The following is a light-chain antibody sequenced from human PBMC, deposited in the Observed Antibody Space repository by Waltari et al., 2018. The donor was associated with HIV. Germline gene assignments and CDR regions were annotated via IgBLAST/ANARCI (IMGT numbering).Light chain of an antibody. CDR2: EVY. Sequence: QSALTQPPSASGSPGQSVIISCTGTSSDVGAYNYVSWYPQHPGKAPKLMIFEVYKRPSGVPDRFFGSKSDNTASLTVSGLQAEDEAVYYCSSYAGSNNLVFGGGTKLTVL. V-gene: IGLV2-8*01. J-gene: IGLJ2*01. CDR1: SSDVGAYNY. CDR3: SSYAGSNNLV.